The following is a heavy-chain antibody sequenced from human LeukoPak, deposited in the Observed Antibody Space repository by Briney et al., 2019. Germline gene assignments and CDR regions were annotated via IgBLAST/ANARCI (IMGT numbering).Heavy chain of an antibody. J-gene: IGHJ3*02. D-gene: IGHD2-2*01. CDR3: ARGGGGYCSSTSCYSTDAFDI. Sequence: AGGSLRLSCAASGFTFSNYWMSWIRQPPGKGLEWIGEINHSGSTNYNPSLKSRVAISVDTSKNQFSLKLSSVTAADTAVYYCARGGGGYCSSTSCYSTDAFDIWGQGTMVTVSS. CDR2: INHSGST. CDR1: GFTFSNYW. V-gene: IGHV4-34*01.